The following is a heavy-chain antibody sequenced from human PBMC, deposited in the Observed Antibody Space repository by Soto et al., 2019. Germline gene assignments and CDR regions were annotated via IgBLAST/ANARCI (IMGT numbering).Heavy chain of an antibody. CDR1: GGSFSGYS. D-gene: IGHD7-27*01. CDR2: SNHSGST. Sequence: SETLSPTCGVYGGSFSGYSWSWIRQPPGKGLEWIGESNHSGSTNYNPSLKSRVTISVDTSKNQFSLKLSCVTAADTAVYYFARVVPPPNLNWGIWSGAFDMWGQCTLVTVS. V-gene: IGHV4-34*01. J-gene: IGHJ3*02. CDR3: ARVVPPPNLNWGIWSGAFDM.